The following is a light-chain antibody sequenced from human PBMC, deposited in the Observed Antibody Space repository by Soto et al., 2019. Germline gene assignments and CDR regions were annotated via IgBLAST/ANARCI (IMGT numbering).Light chain of an antibody. J-gene: IGKJ1*01. CDR1: QSVSSSY. CDR3: QQYGSSPT. V-gene: IGKV3-20*01. CDR2: GAS. Sequence: EIVLTQSPGTLSLSPGERATLSCRASQSVSSSYLAWYQQKPGQAPRLLIYGASSRATGIPDRFGGSGSGTDFTLTISRVEPEDFAVYYCQQYGSSPTFGQGTKVDIK.